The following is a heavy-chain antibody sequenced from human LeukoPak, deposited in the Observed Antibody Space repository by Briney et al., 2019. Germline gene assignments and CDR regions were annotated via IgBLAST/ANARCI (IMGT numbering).Heavy chain of an antibody. CDR1: GASSSSYY. CDR3: ARYLRDSGTYVFDY. V-gene: IGHV4-59*01. J-gene: IGHJ4*02. CDR2: VHYSAGT. Sequence: PSETLSLTCTVSGASSSSYYWSWMRQSPPRGLQWLGYVHYSAGTNYNPSLSSRVTMSIDTSRSQFSLRLSSLTAVDTAVYYCARYLRDSGTYVFDYWGQGTLVTVSS. D-gene: IGHD3-16*01.